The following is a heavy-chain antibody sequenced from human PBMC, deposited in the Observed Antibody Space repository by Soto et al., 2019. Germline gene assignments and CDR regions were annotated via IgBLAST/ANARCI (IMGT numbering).Heavy chain of an antibody. J-gene: IGHJ4*02. V-gene: IGHV1-69*13. Sequence: SVKVSCKSSGGTFSSYAISWVRQAPGQGLEWMGGIIPIFGTANYAQKFQGRVKITADESTSTAYMELSSLRSEDTAVYYCAREVGGYSSSWSLPYYFGFWGKRTPVTVS. CDR3: AREVGGYSSSWSLPYYFGF. CDR1: GGTFSSYA. D-gene: IGHD6-13*01. CDR2: IIPIFGTA.